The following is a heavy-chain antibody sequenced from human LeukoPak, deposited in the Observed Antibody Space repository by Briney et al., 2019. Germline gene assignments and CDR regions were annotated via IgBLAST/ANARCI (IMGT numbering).Heavy chain of an antibody. Sequence: PGGSLRLSCAASGFIFSNFAMSWVRQTPGKGLEWVSAITGRSDSTYYADSVKGRFTISRDNSKNTLYLQMNSLRAEDTAVYYCAKDGTLDSAFVIWGQGTMVTVSS. CDR1: GFIFSNFA. D-gene: IGHD1-1*01. CDR2: ITGRSDST. J-gene: IGHJ3*02. V-gene: IGHV3-23*01. CDR3: AKDGTLDSAFVI.